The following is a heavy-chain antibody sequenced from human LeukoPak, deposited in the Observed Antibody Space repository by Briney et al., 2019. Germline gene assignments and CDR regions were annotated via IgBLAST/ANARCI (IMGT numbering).Heavy chain of an antibody. V-gene: IGHV1-18*01. CDR3: ARDGWSLGP. D-gene: IGHD2-8*01. J-gene: IGHJ5*02. Sequence: GASVKVSCKASGYTFASYGVTWVRQAPGQGPEWMAWISVYNGNTEYAQKFQDRVTLTADTSTSTVYMELKSLRSDDTAVYYCARDGWSLGPWGQGTLVTVSS. CDR2: ISVYNGNT. CDR1: GYTFASYG.